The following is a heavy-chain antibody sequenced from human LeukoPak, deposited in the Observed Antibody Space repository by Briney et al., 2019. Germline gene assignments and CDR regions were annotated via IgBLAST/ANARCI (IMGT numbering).Heavy chain of an antibody. CDR2: ISAYNGNT. D-gene: IGHD3-10*01. CDR3: ARIYYYGSGSYYKTHYYSMDV. V-gene: IGHV1-18*01. J-gene: IGHJ6*02. CDR1: GYTFTIYG. Sequence: ASVTVSCKASGYTFTIYGISWVRQAPGQGLEWMGWISAYNGNTNYAQKLQGRVTMTTDTSTSTAYMELRSLRSDDTAVYYCARIYYYGSGSYYKTHYYSMDVWGQGTTVTVSS.